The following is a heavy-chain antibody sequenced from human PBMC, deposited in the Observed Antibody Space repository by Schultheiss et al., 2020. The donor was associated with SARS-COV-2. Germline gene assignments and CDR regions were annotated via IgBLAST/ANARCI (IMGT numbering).Heavy chain of an antibody. Sequence: GGSLRLSCAASGFTFSSYGMHWVRQAPGKGLEWVAVIWYDGSNKYYADSVKGRFTISRDNSKNTLYLQMNSLRAEDTAVYYCARSYDSSGYLGLGMDVWGQGTTVTVSS. V-gene: IGHV3-33*01. CDR1: GFTFSSYG. CDR3: ARSYDSSGYLGLGMDV. J-gene: IGHJ6*02. CDR2: IWYDGSNK. D-gene: IGHD3-22*01.